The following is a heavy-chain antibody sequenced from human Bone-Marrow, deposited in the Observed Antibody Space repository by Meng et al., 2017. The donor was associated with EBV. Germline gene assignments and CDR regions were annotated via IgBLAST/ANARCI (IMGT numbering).Heavy chain of an antibody. CDR3: AKGGGYYYDSSGFHYDY. J-gene: IGHJ4*02. CDR2: IYHSGST. V-gene: IGHV4-4*02. D-gene: IGHD3-22*01. CDR1: SGSISSNYW. Sequence: RPGLGRGLRKLWGTLSLPSGVSSGSISSNYWWSWVRQPPGMGLECVGEIYHSGSTNYNPSLKSRVTISVDKSKNQFSLKLSSVTAADTAVYYCAKGGGYYYDSSGFHYDYWGQGTLVTVSS.